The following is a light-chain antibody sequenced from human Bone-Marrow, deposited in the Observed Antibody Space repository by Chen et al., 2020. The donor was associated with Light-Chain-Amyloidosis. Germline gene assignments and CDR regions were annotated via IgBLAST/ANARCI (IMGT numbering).Light chain of an antibody. J-gene: IGKJ2*01. CDR1: QRISIF. CDR2: DAS. CDR3: QERTKWPLYT. V-gene: IGKV3-11*01. Sequence: EIVLTQSPATLSLSPGERAALSCRASQRISIFLAWYQYKPGQAPMLLIYDASIRATGIPAIFSGSGAGTDFTLTINSLEPEGFADEYCQERTKWPLYTFGQGTKLEI.